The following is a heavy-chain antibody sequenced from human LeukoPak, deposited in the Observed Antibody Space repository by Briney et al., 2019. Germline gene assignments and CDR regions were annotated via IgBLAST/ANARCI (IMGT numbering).Heavy chain of an antibody. Sequence: GGSLRLSCAASGLTFTNYGMTWVRQAPGKELEWVSSISGSGSDTYYADSVKGRFTISRDNSKNTLYVQMVSLRAEDTAIYYCAGSSGWWAHDYWGQGTLVTVSS. V-gene: IGHV3-23*01. D-gene: IGHD6-19*01. CDR1: GLTFTNYG. CDR2: ISGSGSDT. J-gene: IGHJ4*02. CDR3: AGSSGWWAHDY.